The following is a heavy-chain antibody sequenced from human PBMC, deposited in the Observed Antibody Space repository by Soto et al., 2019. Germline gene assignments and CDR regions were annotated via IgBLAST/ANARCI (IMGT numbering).Heavy chain of an antibody. D-gene: IGHD6-19*01. V-gene: IGHV4-59*01. CDR2: IYYSGST. J-gene: IGHJ3*02. CDR1: GGSISSYY. Sequence: QVQLQESGPGLVKPSETLSLTCTVSGGSISSYYWSWIRQPPGKGLEWIGYIYYSGSTNYNPSLKSRVTISVDTSKNQFSLKLSSVTAADTAVYYCARDYHSGGAFDIWCQGTMVTVSS. CDR3: ARDYHSGGAFDI.